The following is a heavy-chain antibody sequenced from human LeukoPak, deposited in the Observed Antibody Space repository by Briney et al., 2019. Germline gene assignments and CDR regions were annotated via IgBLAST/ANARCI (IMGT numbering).Heavy chain of an antibody. V-gene: IGHV3-7*01. Sequence: GGSLRLSCAASGFSISRYWMSWVRQVPGKGLEWLANIKQDGSEKYYVDSVKGRFTISRDNAENSLYLQMSSLTAEDTAVYYCARGPRGYDTSGGPWGQGSLVTVSS. J-gene: IGHJ5*02. CDR1: GFSISRYW. CDR3: ARGPRGYDTSGGP. CDR2: IKQDGSEK. D-gene: IGHD3-22*01.